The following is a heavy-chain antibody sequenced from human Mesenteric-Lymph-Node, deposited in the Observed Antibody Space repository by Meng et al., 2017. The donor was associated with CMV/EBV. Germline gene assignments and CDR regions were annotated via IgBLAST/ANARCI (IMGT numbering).Heavy chain of an antibody. CDR1: GYTLTGYY. CDR3: ARVSVGADPLFDY. V-gene: IGHV1-18*04. Sequence: ASVKVSCKASGYTLTGYYLHWVRQAPGQGLEWMGWISAYNGNTNYAQKLQGRVTMTTDTSTSTAYMELRSLRSDDTAVYYCARVSVGADPLFDYWGQGTLVTVSS. CDR2: ISAYNGNT. J-gene: IGHJ4*02. D-gene: IGHD1-26*01.